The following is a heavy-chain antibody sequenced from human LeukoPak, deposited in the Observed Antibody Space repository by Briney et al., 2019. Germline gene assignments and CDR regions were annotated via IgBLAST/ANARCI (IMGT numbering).Heavy chain of an antibody. V-gene: IGHV3-74*01. CDR1: GLTFSSHW. CDR3: VRVRPRVGATDDAFDI. D-gene: IGHD1-26*01. CDR2: IKGDGSSP. Sequence: GGSLRLSCAASGLTFSSHWMHWVRQAPGKGLVWVSRIKGDGSSPTYADSVKGRFTISRDNAKNTLYLRMNGLRAEDTAVYYCVRVRPRVGATDDAFDIWGQGTMITVSS. J-gene: IGHJ3*02.